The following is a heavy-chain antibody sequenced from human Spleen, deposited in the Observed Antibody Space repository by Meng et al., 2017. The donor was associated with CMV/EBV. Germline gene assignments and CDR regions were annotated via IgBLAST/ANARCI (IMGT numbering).Heavy chain of an antibody. CDR3: ARDPPMYSSGWTNWFDP. CDR1: GGSVSGYY. CDR2: INHSGST. D-gene: IGHD6-19*01. Sequence: QGPLHNGAAVLLTPSEPLSLTCAVYGGSVSGYYWSWTRQPPVKGLEWIGEINHSGSTNYNPSLKSRVTISVDTSKNQFSLKLSSVTAADTAVYYCARDPPMYSSGWTNWFDPWGQGTLVTVAS. V-gene: IGHV4-34*01. J-gene: IGHJ5*02.